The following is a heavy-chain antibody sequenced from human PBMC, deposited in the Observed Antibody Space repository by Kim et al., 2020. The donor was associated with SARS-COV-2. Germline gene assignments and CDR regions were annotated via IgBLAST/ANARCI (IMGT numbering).Heavy chain of an antibody. CDR3: ARLLPIAAAGYYYFDY. CDR2: IYPGDSDT. V-gene: IGHV5-51*01. D-gene: IGHD6-13*01. Sequence: GESLKISCKGSGYSFTSYWIGWVRQMPGKGLEWMGIIYPGDSDTRYSPSFQGQVTISADKSISTAYLQWSSLKASDTAMYYCARLLPIAAAGYYYFDYWGQGTLVTVSS. J-gene: IGHJ4*02. CDR1: GYSFTSYW.